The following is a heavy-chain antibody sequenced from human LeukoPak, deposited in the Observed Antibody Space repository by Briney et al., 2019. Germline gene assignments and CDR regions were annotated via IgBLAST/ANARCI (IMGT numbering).Heavy chain of an antibody. CDR2: ISSTGNTI. D-gene: IGHD7-27*01. Sequence: GGSLRLSCVGSGFIFSSYSMNWVRQAPGKGLEWVSYISSTGNTIYYADSVKGRFTISRDNAKNSLYLQMNSLRAEDTAVYYCARDWAYYFDYWGQGTLVTVSS. V-gene: IGHV3-48*04. CDR3: ARDWAYYFDY. J-gene: IGHJ4*02. CDR1: GFIFSSYS.